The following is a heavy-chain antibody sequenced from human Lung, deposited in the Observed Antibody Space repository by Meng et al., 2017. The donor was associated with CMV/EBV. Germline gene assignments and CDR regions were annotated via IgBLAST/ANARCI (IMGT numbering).Heavy chain of an antibody. CDR1: GFXFSSSA. V-gene: IGHV3-30*04. CDR2: VSYDGSHK. Sequence: GGSXRLXCAASGFXFSSSAMHWVRQAPGKGLEWVAVVSYDGSHKYYADSVKGRFTISRDNSKNSLYLQMNSLRPEDTAVYYCARGIKEWSHFYYHAMDVWXQGSXVTVSS. CDR3: ARGIKEWSHFYYHAMDV. D-gene: IGHD3-3*01. J-gene: IGHJ6*02.